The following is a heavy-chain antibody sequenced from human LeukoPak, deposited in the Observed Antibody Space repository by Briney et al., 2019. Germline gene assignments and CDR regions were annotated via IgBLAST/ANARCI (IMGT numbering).Heavy chain of an antibody. CDR2: ISSSSSYI. CDR3: ARDAIVVPAAIRQGFMDV. Sequence: GSLRLSCAASGFTFSSYSMNWVRQAPGKGLEWVSSISSSSSYIYYADSVKGRFTIFRDNAKNSLYLQMNSLRAEDTAVYYCARDAIVVPAAIRQGFMDVWGKGTTVTISS. D-gene: IGHD2-2*01. CDR1: GFTFSSYS. V-gene: IGHV3-21*01. J-gene: IGHJ6*03.